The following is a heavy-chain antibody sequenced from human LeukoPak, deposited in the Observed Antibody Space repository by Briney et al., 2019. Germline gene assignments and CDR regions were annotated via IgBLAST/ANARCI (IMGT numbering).Heavy chain of an antibody. CDR3: ARDPTRGDLSVY. D-gene: IGHD7-27*01. CDR1: GYTFNDYY. CDR2: INPDSGGT. J-gene: IGHJ4*02. Sequence: ASVKVSCKASGYTFNDYYMHWVRQAPGQGLEWIGRINPDSGGTDYAQKFQGRVTMTRDTSISTAYMELSRLRSDDTAVYYCARDPTRGDLSVYWGQGTLVTVSS. V-gene: IGHV1-2*02.